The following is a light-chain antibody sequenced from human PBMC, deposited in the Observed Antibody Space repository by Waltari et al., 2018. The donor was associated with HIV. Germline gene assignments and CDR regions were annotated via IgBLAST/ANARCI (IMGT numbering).Light chain of an antibody. CDR3: QQYNGWPRT. CDR1: QNVITN. CDR2: GAS. V-gene: IGKV3-15*01. Sequence: IVMTQSPATLSVSPGERVTLSCRASQNVITNLAWYQQKPGQAPSLLIYGASTRASGIPARFTGGGSVSDFTLTINSLQSEDCGLYYCQQYNGWPRTFGQGTKV. J-gene: IGKJ1*01.